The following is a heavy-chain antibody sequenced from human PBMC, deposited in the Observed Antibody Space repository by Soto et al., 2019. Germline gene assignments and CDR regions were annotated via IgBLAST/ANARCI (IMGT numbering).Heavy chain of an antibody. V-gene: IGHV4-39*01. CDR2: IYYNGDT. CDR1: GGSISSNSHY. D-gene: IGHD2-15*01. Sequence: QLQLQESGPGLVKPSETLSLTCSVSGGSISSNSHYWVWIRQPPGKGLEWIGGIYYNGDTYYNPSLNNHVTISVDTSKNRFSVKLNSVTAADTALYYCARVQSIVVVTAARAFDIWGQGTMVTVSS. J-gene: IGHJ3*02. CDR3: ARVQSIVVVTAARAFDI.